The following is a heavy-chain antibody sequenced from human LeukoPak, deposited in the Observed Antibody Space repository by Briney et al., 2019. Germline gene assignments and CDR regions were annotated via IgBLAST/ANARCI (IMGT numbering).Heavy chain of an antibody. CDR1: GGTFSSYT. V-gene: IGHV1-69*06. D-gene: IGHD3-10*01. J-gene: IGHJ4*02. Sequence: GASVKVSCKASGGTFSSYTISWVRQAPGQGLEWMGGIIPLFGTPDYAQKFQDRLTITADKSTSTAYMELSSLRSEDTAVYYCARDLGGHKRITTHTTFDYWGQGTLVTVSS. CDR2: IIPLFGTP. CDR3: ARDLGGHKRITTHTTFDY.